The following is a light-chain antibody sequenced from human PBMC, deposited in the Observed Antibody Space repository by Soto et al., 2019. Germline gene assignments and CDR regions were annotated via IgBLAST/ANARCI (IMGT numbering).Light chain of an antibody. V-gene: IGKV3D-15*01. J-gene: IGKJ5*01. CDR3: QQYTQWPIT. CDR1: QSVNSN. CDR2: GIS. Sequence: ELVMTQSPSTLSVSLGERATLSCRASQSVNSNYLAWYQQKSGQAPRLLIYGISTRATGVPDRFSASGSGTEFTLTIRSLQPEDFAVYYCQQYTQWPITFGQGTRLEIK.